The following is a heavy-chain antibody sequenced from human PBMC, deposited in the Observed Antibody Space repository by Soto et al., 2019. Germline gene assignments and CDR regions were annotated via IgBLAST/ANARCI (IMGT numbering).Heavy chain of an antibody. D-gene: IGHD2-15*01. V-gene: IGHV3-7*01. CDR3: ARYGGNTQFGAFDI. CDR2: LNQDGSEK. CDR1: GLTFSRYW. Sequence: PGGSLRLSCAASGLTFSRYWMNWVRQAPGKGLEWVANLNQDGSEKYYVDSVKGRFTIARDNAKNSLYLQMNSLRAEDTAVYYCARYGGNTQFGAFDIWGQGTMVTVSS. J-gene: IGHJ3*02.